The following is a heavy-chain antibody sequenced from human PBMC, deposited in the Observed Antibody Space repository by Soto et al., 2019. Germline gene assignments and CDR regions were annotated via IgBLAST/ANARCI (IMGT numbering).Heavy chain of an antibody. J-gene: IGHJ6*02. CDR2: LVPGAAKS. V-gene: IGHV1-69*12. CDR1: GDMFDTYT. CDR3: AREGLVLVPTTVNSDYYYYAMDV. Sequence: QVQLVQSGAEVKKPGSSVRVSCPASGDMFDTYTITWRRQAPERGLGGGGGLVPGAAKSNSAQKFEGRVTITADESTSTAYMELSSLRSEDTAVYYCAREGLVLVPTTVNSDYYYYAMDVWGQGTTVTVSS. D-gene: IGHD2-2*01.